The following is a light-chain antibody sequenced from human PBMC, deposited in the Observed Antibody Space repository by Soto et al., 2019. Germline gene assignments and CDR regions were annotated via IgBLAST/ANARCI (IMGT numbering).Light chain of an antibody. CDR2: AAS. V-gene: IGKV1-6*01. Sequence: AVQMTQSPSSLSASVGDRVTITCRASQGIRNDLGWYQQKPGKAPKLLIYAASILQSGVPSRFSGSGAVTDFTLSISRLQPEDVATYYCLQDYYYPLTFGGGTKVEIK. CDR1: QGIRND. J-gene: IGKJ4*01. CDR3: LQDYYYPLT.